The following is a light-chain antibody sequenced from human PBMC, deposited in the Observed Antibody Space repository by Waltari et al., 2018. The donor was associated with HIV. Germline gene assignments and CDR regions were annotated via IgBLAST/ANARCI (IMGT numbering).Light chain of an antibody. V-gene: IGLV3-19*01. CDR1: SLRKYY. Sequence: SSQLTQDPAVPVALGPTVTIACLGDSLRKYYPSWYRLRPGQAPQLLVYGKNSRPSGIPDRFSASSSGNRAFLTITGARAEDEADYYCACWDRSGDYILFGGGTSLTGL. CDR2: GKN. J-gene: IGLJ2*01. CDR3: ACWDRSGDYIL.